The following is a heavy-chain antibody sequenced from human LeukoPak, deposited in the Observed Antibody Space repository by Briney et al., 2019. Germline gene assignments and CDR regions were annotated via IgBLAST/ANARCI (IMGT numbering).Heavy chain of an antibody. D-gene: IGHD2-21*02. J-gene: IGHJ4*02. CDR2: ISSSSTM. CDR1: GFTFSSYS. CDR3: ARASYGDNY. Sequence: GGSLTLSCAASGFTFSSYSMNWVRQAPGRGLEWVSYISSSSTMYYADSVKGRFTISRDNAKNSLYLQMNSLRAEDTAVYYCARASYGDNYWGQGTLVTVSS. V-gene: IGHV3-48*01.